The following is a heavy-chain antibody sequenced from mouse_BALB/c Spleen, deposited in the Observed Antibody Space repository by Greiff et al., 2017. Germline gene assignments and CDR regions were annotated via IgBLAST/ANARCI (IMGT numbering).Heavy chain of an antibody. CDR2: INSNGGST. V-gene: IGHV5-6-3*01. Sequence: EVKLMESGGGLVQPGGSLKLSCAASGFTFSSYGMSWVRQTPDKRLELVATINSNGGSTYYPDSVKGRFTISRDNAKNTLYLQMSSLKSEDTAMYYCARERSITTVVDYAMDYWGQGTSVTVSS. CDR1: GFTFSSYG. J-gene: IGHJ4*01. CDR3: ARERSITTVVDYAMDY. D-gene: IGHD1-1*01.